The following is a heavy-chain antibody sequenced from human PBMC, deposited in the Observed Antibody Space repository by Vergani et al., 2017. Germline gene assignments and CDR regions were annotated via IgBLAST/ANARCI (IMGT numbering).Heavy chain of an antibody. D-gene: IGHD2-21*01. Sequence: EVQLVESGGGLVQPGGSLRLSCAASGFTVSSNYMSWVRQAPGTGLEWVSVIYSGGSTYYAESVNGRFTISRDNSKNKLYLQMNSLRAEDTAVYYCASDVVDRYYYYGMDVWGQGTTVTVSS. CDR3: ASDVVDRYYYYGMDV. CDR2: IYSGGST. J-gene: IGHJ6*02. V-gene: IGHV3-66*02. CDR1: GFTVSSNY.